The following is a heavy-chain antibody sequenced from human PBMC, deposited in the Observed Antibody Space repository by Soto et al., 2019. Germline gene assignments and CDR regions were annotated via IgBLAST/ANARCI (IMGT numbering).Heavy chain of an antibody. J-gene: IGHJ4*02. CDR2: VYYTGST. CDR1: GGSVSSGNYY. CDR3: ARSMYYSDGSNYSPFDY. D-gene: IGHD3-22*01. Sequence: TSETLSLTCTVSGGSVSSGNYYWSWIRQPPGKGLEWIGYVYYTGSTKYNPSLKTRVTISIDASKNQFSLRLNSVTAADTAVYYCARSMYYSDGSNYSPFDYWGQGTLVTVSS. V-gene: IGHV4-61*01.